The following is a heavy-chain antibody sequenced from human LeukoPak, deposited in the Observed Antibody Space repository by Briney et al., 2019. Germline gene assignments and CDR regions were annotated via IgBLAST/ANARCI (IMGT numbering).Heavy chain of an antibody. J-gene: IGHJ3*02. CDR3: ATPRIVRFGNPLDAFDI. V-gene: IGHV1-69*05. Sequence: GASVKVSCKASGGTFSSYAISWVRQAPGQGLEWMGGIIPIFGTANYAQKFQGRVTITTDESTSTAYMELSSLRSEDTAVYYCATPRIVRFGNPLDAFDIWGQGTMVTVSS. CDR2: IIPIFGTA. D-gene: IGHD3-10*01. CDR1: GGTFSSYA.